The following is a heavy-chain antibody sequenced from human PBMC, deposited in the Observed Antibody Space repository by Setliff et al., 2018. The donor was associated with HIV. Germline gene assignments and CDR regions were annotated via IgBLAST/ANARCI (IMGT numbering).Heavy chain of an antibody. CDR1: GYSFTTSG. D-gene: IGHD2-2*01. V-gene: IGHV1-69*05. Sequence: ASVTVSCKASGYSFTTSGVSWVRQAPGQGLEWMGGIIPIFGTANYAQKFQGRVTMTRDTSTSTVYMELSSLRSEDTAVYYCARDGEYHQLFDCWGQGTLVTVSS. J-gene: IGHJ4*02. CDR2: IIPIFGTA. CDR3: ARDGEYHQLFDC.